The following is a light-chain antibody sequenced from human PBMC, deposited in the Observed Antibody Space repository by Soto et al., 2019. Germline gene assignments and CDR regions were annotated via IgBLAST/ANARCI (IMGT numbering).Light chain of an antibody. J-gene: IGLJ1*01. Sequence: QSALTQPTSVSGSPGQSITISCTGNHSDIGTYDYVSWYQQHPGRAPRLLIYGVTTRPSGISDRFSGSKSGLTASLTISGLQPEDEADYYCCSFTSNRIYVFGPGTKVTVL. CDR2: GVT. CDR1: HSDIGTYDY. CDR3: CSFTSNRIYV. V-gene: IGLV2-14*03.